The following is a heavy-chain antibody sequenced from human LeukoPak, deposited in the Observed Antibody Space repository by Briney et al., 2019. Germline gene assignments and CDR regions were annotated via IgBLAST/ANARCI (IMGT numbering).Heavy chain of an antibody. V-gene: IGHV1-2*02. D-gene: IGHD3-22*01. J-gene: IGHJ4*02. CDR1: GYTFTGYY. CDR2: INPNSGGT. Sequence: GASVKVSCKASGYTFTGYYMHWVRQAPGQGLEWMGWINPNSGGTNYAQKFQGRVTMTRDTSISTAYMELSRLRSDDTAVYYCARDVNWDFYDSNGLDSWGQGTLVIVSS. CDR3: ARDVNWDFYDSNGLDS.